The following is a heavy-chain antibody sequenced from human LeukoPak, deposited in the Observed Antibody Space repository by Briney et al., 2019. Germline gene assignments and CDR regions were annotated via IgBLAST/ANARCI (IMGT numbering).Heavy chain of an antibody. V-gene: IGHV3-30-3*01. CDR3: ARDSTGTQDY. Sequence: QPGRSLRLSCAASGFTFSSYAMHWVRQAPGKGLEWVAVISYDGSNKYYADSVKGRFTISRDNSKNTLYLQMNSLRAEDTAVYYSARDSTGTQDYWGQGTLVTVSS. D-gene: IGHD1-1*01. CDR1: GFTFSSYA. J-gene: IGHJ4*02. CDR2: ISYDGSNK.